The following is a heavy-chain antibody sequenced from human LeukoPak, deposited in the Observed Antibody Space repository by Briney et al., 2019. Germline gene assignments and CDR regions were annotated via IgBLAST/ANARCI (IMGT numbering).Heavy chain of an antibody. CDR2: IYYSGST. V-gene: IGHV4-30-4*01. CDR3: ARVDSSGYLFDY. D-gene: IGHD3-22*01. CDR1: GGSISSGDYY. Sequence: SQTLSLTCTVSGGSISSGDYYWSWIRQPPGKGLEWIGYIYYSGSTYYNPSLKSRVTISVDTSKNQFSLKLSSVTAADTAAYYCARVDSSGYLFDYWGQGTLVTVSS. J-gene: IGHJ4*02.